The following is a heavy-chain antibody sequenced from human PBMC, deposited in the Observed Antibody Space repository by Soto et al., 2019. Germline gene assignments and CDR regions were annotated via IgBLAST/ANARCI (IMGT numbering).Heavy chain of an antibody. J-gene: IGHJ6*02. V-gene: IGHV3-74*01. CDR2: INSDGSGT. D-gene: IGHD2-15*01. CDR1: GFDFSNSW. Sequence: VQLVESGGGLVQPGGSLRLSCAASGFDFSNSWIHWVRQGPGKGLVWVSHINSDGSGTTYADSVKGRFTISRDNAKNTVYLQMNSLRAEDTAVYYCAKDTAYAMDVWGQGTTVTVSS. CDR3: AKDTAYAMDV.